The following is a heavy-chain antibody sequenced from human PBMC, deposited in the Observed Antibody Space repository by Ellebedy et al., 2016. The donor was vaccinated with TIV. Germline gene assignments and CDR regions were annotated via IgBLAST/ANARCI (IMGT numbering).Heavy chain of an antibody. CDR2: ISTYNGNA. CDR1: GYTFASDDVSYG. Sequence: AASVKVSCKASGYTFASDDVSYGITWVRQAPGQGLEWMGCISTYNGNAKYVQKFQDRVTMSTDTSTNTAYMELRSLRSDDTAVFYCARGSGTVTIDYWGQGTLVTVSS. J-gene: IGHJ4*02. CDR3: ARGSGTVTIDY. V-gene: IGHV1-18*01. D-gene: IGHD4-17*01.